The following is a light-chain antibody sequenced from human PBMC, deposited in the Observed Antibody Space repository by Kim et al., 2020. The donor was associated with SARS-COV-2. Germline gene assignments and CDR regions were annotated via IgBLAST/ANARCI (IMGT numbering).Light chain of an antibody. J-gene: IGLJ2*01. V-gene: IGLV3-19*01. CDR3: NSRDSNNNVL. CDR1: SLRSYY. Sequence: SSELTQDPAVSVALGQTVRITCQGDSLRSYYATWYQQKPGQAPILVNYGKNNRPSGIPDRFSGSSSGNTASLTITGTQAGDEADYYCNSRDSNNNVLFGGGTKLTVL. CDR2: GKN.